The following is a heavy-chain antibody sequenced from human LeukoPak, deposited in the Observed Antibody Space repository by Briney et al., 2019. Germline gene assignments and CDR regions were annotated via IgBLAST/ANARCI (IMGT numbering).Heavy chain of an antibody. CDR1: GFTFSDYY. J-gene: IGHJ5*02. CDR2: ISTTSTYT. Sequence: GGSLRLSCAASGFTFSDYYMSWIRQAPGKGLEWVSYISTTSTYTDYADSVKGRFTISRDNAKNLLYLQMNSLRPEDTAVYHCARDWYCSSSICYTDRNWFDPWGQGTLVTVSS. V-gene: IGHV3-11*05. D-gene: IGHD2-2*02. CDR3: ARDWYCSSSICYTDRNWFDP.